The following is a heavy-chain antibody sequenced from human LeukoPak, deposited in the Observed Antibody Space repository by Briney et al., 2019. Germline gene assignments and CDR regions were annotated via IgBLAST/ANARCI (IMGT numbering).Heavy chain of an antibody. Sequence: SQTLSLTCTVSGASVSSGGYFWSWIRQRPGKGLEWIGYISHCGSTYYNPSLRSRVTISMDTSKNQFSLNLSSVTAADTAVYYCARDRATAASGSYYFAYWGQGTQVTVSS. CDR1: GASVSSGGYF. J-gene: IGHJ4*02. D-gene: IGHD6-13*01. CDR2: ISHCGST. CDR3: ARDRATAASGSYYFAY. V-gene: IGHV4-31*03.